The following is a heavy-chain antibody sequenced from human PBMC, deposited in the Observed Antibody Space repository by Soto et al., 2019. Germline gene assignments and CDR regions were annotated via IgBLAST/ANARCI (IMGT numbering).Heavy chain of an antibody. D-gene: IGHD4-4*01. CDR3: ARDDHRSADYSNYVAYYYGMDV. CDR2: IIPIFGTA. Sequence: EASVKVSCKASGGTFSSYAISWVRQAPGQGLEWMGGIIPIFGTANYAQKFQGRVTITADESTSTAYMELSSLRSEDTAVYYCARDDHRSADYSNYVAYYYGMDVWGQGTTVTVSS. V-gene: IGHV1-69*13. J-gene: IGHJ6*02. CDR1: GGTFSSYA.